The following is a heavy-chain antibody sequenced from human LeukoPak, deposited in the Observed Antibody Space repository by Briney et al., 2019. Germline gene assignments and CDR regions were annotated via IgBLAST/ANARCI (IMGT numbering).Heavy chain of an antibody. J-gene: IGHJ6*02. Sequence: SETLSLTCAVYGGSFSGYYWSWIRQPPGKGLEWIGEINHSGSTNYNPSLKSRVTISVDTSKNQFSLKLSSVTAADTAVYYCAREQTESRGMDLWGQGTTVTVSS. CDR3: AREQTESRGMDL. CDR1: GGSFSGYY. CDR2: INHSGST. D-gene: IGHD1-1*01. V-gene: IGHV4-34*01.